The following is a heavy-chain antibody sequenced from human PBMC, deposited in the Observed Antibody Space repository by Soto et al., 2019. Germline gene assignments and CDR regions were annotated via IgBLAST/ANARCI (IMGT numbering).Heavy chain of an antibody. J-gene: IGHJ3*02. D-gene: IGHD3-22*01. Sequence: ASVKVSCKASGYTFTSYYMHWVRQAPGRGLEWMGIINPSGGSTSYAQKFQGRVTMTRDTSTSTVYMELSSLRSEDTAVYYCASSRGYYHDAFDICGQGPMVTV. CDR1: GYTFTSYY. V-gene: IGHV1-46*01. CDR2: INPSGGST. CDR3: ASSRGYYHDAFDI.